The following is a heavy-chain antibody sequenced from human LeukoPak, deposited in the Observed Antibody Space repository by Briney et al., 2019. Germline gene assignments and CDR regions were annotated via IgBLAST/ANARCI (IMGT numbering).Heavy chain of an antibody. J-gene: IGHJ3*02. D-gene: IGHD2-2*01. Sequence: GASVKVSCKASGGTFSSYTISWVRQAPGQGLEWMGRIIPILGIANYAQKFQGRGTITADKSPSTAYMELSSLRSEDTAVYYCASPRALYCSSTSCQTANGAFDIWGQGTMVTVSS. CDR1: GGTFSSYT. CDR3: ASPRALYCSSTSCQTANGAFDI. CDR2: IIPILGIA. V-gene: IGHV1-69*02.